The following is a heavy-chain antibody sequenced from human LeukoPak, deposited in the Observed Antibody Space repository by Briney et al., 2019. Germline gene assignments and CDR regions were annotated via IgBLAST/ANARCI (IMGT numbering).Heavy chain of an antibody. CDR3: ARVMITFGGVIMRGYDY. J-gene: IGHJ4*02. D-gene: IGHD3-16*02. CDR1: GGSISSGSYY. CDR2: IYTSGST. V-gene: IGHV4-61*02. Sequence: SETLSLTCTVSGGSISSGSYYWNWIRQPAGRGLEWIGRIYTSGSTNYNPSLKSRVTISVDTSKNQFSLKLSSVTAADTAVYYCARVMITFGGVIMRGYDYWGQGTLVTVSS.